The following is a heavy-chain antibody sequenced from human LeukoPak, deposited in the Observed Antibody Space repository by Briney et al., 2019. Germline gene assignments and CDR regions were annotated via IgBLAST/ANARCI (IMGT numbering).Heavy chain of an antibody. CDR1: GVTFSNYA. V-gene: IGHV3-23*01. Sequence: PGGSLRLSCAASGVTFSNYAMSWVRQAPVKGLEWVSGISGSGASTYYADSVKGRFTISRDNSKNTLWLQMNSLRAEDTAVYYCATALSGASADYFDYWGQGTLVTVSS. CDR3: ATALSGASADYFDY. D-gene: IGHD2-15*01. J-gene: IGHJ4*02. CDR2: ISGSGAST.